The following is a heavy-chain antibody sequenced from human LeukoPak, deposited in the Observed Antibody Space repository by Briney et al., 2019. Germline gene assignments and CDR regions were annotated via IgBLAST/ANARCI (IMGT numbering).Heavy chain of an antibody. V-gene: IGHV1-2*02. D-gene: IGHD2-21*01. CDR3: ARAYCGGDCYWDYYYYYMDV. Sequence: ASVKVSCKASGYTFTGYYMHWVRQAPGQGLEWMGWINPNSGGTNYAQKFQGRVTMTRDTSISTAYMELSRLRSDDTAVYYCARAYCGGDCYWDYYYYYMDVWGKGTTVTVSS. CDR1: GYTFTGYY. J-gene: IGHJ6*03. CDR2: INPNSGGT.